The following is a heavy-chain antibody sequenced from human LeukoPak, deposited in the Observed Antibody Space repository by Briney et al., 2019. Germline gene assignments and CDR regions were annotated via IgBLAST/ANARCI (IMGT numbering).Heavy chain of an antibody. V-gene: IGHV3-48*02. D-gene: IGHD2-2*01. J-gene: IGHJ3*02. CDR2: LTSSSSTI. CDR3: VRGKVGGAFDI. Sequence: GGSLRLSCAASGFTFSNYAMNWVRQAPGKGLEWLSFLTSSSSTIYYADPVKGRFTVARDNAKNSLYLQMNSLRDEDTALYYCVRGKVGGAFDIWGQGTMVTVSS. CDR1: GFTFSNYA.